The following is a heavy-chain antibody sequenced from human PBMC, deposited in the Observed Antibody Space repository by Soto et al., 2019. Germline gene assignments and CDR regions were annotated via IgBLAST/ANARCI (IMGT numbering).Heavy chain of an antibody. D-gene: IGHD3-10*01. CDR3: ARCEFRGVIITESWFDP. J-gene: IGHJ5*02. V-gene: IGHV4-31*03. CDR2: IYYSGST. Sequence: PSETLSLTCTVSGGSISSGGYYWSWIRQHPGKGLEWIGYIYYSGSTYYNPSLKSRVTISVDTSKNQFSLKLSSVTAADTAVYYCARCEFRGVIITESWFDPWGQGTLVTVSS. CDR1: GGSISSGGYY.